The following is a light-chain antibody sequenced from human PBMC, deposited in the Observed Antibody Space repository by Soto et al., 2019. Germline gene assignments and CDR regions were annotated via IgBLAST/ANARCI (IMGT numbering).Light chain of an antibody. Sequence: DIQMTQSPSSLSASVGDSVTITCRASQNIKTYLNWYQQKPGKAPNLLIYAASSLHSGVPSRFSRSGSGTDFTLTISSLQPEDFATYYCQQSFSSPPWTFGQGTKVEIK. CDR3: QQSFSSPPWT. CDR2: AAS. V-gene: IGKV1-39*01. J-gene: IGKJ1*01. CDR1: QNIKTY.